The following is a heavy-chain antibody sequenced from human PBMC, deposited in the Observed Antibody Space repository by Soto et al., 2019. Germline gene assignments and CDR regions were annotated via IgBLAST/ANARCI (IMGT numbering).Heavy chain of an antibody. J-gene: IGHJ4*02. CDR1: GGSISAYS. Sequence: SETLSLTCTVSGGSISAYSWTWIRQPPGKGLEWIGYIYHSGSTYYNPSLKSRVTISVDRSKNQFSLKLTSVNAADTAVYYCTRGGDAYKNGHWGQGTLVTVSS. CDR3: TRGGDAYKNGH. V-gene: IGHV4-30-2*02. D-gene: IGHD2-21*01. CDR2: IYHSGST.